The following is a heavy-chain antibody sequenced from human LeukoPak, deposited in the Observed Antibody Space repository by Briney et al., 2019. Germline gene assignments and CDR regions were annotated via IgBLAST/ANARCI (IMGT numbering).Heavy chain of an antibody. CDR3: ARALPIKYSSGWYVPAPPTYYFDY. J-gene: IGHJ4*02. Sequence: GESLKISCKGSGYSFTRNWIGWVRQMPGKGLEWMGIIYPGDSDTRYSPSFQGQVTISADKSISTAYLQWSSLKASDTAMYYCARALPIKYSSGWYVPAPPTYYFDYWGQGTLVTVSS. CDR2: IYPGDSDT. D-gene: IGHD6-19*01. V-gene: IGHV5-51*01. CDR1: GYSFTRNW.